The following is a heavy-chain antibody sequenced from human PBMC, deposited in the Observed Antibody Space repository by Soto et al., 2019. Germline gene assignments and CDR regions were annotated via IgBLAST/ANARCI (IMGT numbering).Heavy chain of an antibody. CDR1: EDSFTRYL. Sequence: PXESLKVSCKGSEDSFTRYLIAWVLRMPGKGLEWMGIINPGDSDTRYSPSFQGQVTISADKSISTAYLQWSSLKASDTAMYYCARLLTRRSDYVDWFDTWGQRTLVTVPS. CDR3: ARLLTRRSDYVDWFDT. J-gene: IGHJ5*02. V-gene: IGHV5-51*01. CDR2: INPGDSDT. D-gene: IGHD4-17*01.